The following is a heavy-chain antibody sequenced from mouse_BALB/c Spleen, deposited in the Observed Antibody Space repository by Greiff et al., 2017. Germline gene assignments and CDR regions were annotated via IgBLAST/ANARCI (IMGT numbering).Heavy chain of an antibody. V-gene: IGHV7-1*02. J-gene: IGHJ4*01. Sequence: EVKLMESGGGLVQPGGSLRLSCATSGFTFSDFYMEWVRQPPGKRLEWIAASRNKANDYTTEYSASVKGRFIVSRDTSQSILYLQMNALRAEETAIYYCARDAGGSPYYYAMDDWGQGTSVTVSS. CDR3: ARDAGGSPYYYAMDD. CDR1: GFTFSDFY. D-gene: IGHD1-1*01. CDR2: SRNKANDYTT.